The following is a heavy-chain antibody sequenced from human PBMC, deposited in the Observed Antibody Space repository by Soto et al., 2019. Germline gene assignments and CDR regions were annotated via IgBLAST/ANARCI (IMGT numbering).Heavy chain of an antibody. Sequence: EVQLEESGGDLVLPGRSLRLSCVASGFTFEDYALHWVRQVPGKGLDWVAGMSWNSGTIGYAVSVKGRFTVSRDNARKTLHLQMNSMRPEDTALYHCTKAAQPFWSGSYFASWGHGTAVSVAS. CDR1: GFTFEDYA. V-gene: IGHV3-9*01. CDR2: MSWNSGTI. J-gene: IGHJ4*01. D-gene: IGHD3-3*01. CDR3: TKAAQPFWSGSYFAS.